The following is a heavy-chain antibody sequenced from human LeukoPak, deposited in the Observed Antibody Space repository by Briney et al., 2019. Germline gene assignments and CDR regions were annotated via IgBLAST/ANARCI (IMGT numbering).Heavy chain of an antibody. J-gene: IGHJ4*02. V-gene: IGHV1-18*01. D-gene: IGHD5-18*01. Sequence: ASVKVSCKASGYTFTSYGISWVRQAPGQGLEWMGWISAYNGNTNYAQKLQGRVTMTTDTSTSTAYMELRSLRSDDTAVYYCAREPRGYSYGGAIDYWGQGTLVTVSS. CDR2: ISAYNGNT. CDR3: AREPRGYSYGGAIDY. CDR1: GYTFTSYG.